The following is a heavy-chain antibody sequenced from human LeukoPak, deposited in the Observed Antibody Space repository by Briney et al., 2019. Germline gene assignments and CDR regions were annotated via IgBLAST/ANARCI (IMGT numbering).Heavy chain of an antibody. Sequence: KPSETLPLTCAVSGGSFSGYYWSWIRQPPGKGLEWMGEINHSGSTNYNPYLKSRVTISVDTSKNQFSPKLSSVPAADTAVYYCAREPRYGDYGRYFDLWGRGTLVTVSS. V-gene: IGHV4-34*01. J-gene: IGHJ2*01. CDR1: GGSFSGYY. CDR2: INHSGST. CDR3: AREPRYGDYGRYFDL. D-gene: IGHD4-17*01.